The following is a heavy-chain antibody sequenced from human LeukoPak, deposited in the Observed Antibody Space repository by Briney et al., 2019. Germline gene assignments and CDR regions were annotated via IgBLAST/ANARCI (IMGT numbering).Heavy chain of an antibody. CDR3: ARHLRKLRWSKGNYFDY. CDR2: INHSGST. V-gene: IGHV4-34*01. D-gene: IGHD4-23*01. J-gene: IGHJ4*02. CDR1: GGSFSGYY. Sequence: IPSETLSLTCAVYGGSFSGYYWSWIRQPPGKGLEWIGEINHSGSTNYNPSLKSRVTISVDTSKNQFSLKLSSVTAADTAVYYCARHLRKLRWSKGNYFDYWGQGTLVTVSS.